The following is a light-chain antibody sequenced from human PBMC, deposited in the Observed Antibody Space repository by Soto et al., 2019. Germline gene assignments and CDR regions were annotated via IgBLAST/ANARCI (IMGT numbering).Light chain of an antibody. CDR1: SSDVGGYDY. CDR2: EVT. CDR3: SSYTGTNNLYV. Sequence: LTQPPSASGSRGQSVTISCTGTSSDVGGYDYVSWYQQHPGKAPKLIIYEVTKRPSGVPDRFSGSKSGNTASLTVSGLQAEDEADYYCSSYTGTNNLYVFGTGTKVTVL. J-gene: IGLJ1*01. V-gene: IGLV2-8*01.